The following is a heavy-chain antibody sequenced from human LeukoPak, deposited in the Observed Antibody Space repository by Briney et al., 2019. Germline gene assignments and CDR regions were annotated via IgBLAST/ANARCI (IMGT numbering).Heavy chain of an antibody. Sequence: SETLSLTCTVSGGSISSYYWSWIRQPPGKRLEWIGYIYYSGSTNYNPSLKSRVTISVDTSKNQFSLKLSSVTAADTAVYYCARDGTVDYYYYMDVWGKGTTVTVSS. CDR1: GGSISSYY. D-gene: IGHD1-14*01. CDR2: IYYSGST. CDR3: ARDGTVDYYYYMDV. J-gene: IGHJ6*03. V-gene: IGHV4-59*01.